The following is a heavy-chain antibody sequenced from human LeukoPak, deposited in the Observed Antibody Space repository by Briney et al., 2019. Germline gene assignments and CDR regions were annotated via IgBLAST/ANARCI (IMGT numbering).Heavy chain of an antibody. J-gene: IGHJ5*02. V-gene: IGHV3-48*03. CDR3: ARDAKDDGRSDP. CDR2: ISGSGGTV. CDR1: GFTFSSYE. D-gene: IGHD1-1*01. Sequence: QAGGSLRLSCAASGFTFSSYEMNWVRQAPGKGLEWVSFISGSGGTVYYADSVKGRFTISRDNAKNSLYLQMNSLRVEDTAVYYCARDAKDDGRSDPWGQGTLVTVSS.